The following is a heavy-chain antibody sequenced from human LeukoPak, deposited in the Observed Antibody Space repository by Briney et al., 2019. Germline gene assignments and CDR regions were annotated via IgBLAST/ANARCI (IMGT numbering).Heavy chain of an antibody. CDR2: IYTSGST. CDR1: GGSISSYY. V-gene: IGHV4-4*07. D-gene: IGHD5-18*01. J-gene: IGHJ6*03. CDR3: ASAPRIQLWKDYYYYYYMDV. Sequence: PSETLSLTCTVSGGSISSYYWSWIRQPAGKGLEWIGRIYTSGSTNYNPSLKSRVTMSVDTSKNQFSLKLSSVTAADTAVYYCASAPRIQLWKDYYYYYYMDVWGKGTTVTISS.